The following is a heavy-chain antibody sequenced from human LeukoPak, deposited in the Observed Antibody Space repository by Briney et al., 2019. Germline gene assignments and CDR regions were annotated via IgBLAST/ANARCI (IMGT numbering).Heavy chain of an antibody. D-gene: IGHD3-3*01. CDR1: GFAFSNYW. CDR3: ARDFWGAYRVDYFDY. V-gene: IGHV3-7*01. J-gene: IGHJ4*02. Sequence: GGSLRLSCAASGFAFSNYWMSWVRRAPGKGLEWVANIKQDGSETYYVDSVRGRFTISRDNAKKSLYLQMNSLRAEDTAVYYCARDFWGAYRVDYFDYWGQGTLVTVSS. CDR2: IKQDGSET.